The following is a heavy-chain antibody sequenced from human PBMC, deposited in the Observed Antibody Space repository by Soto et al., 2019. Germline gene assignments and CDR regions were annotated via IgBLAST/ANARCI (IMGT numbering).Heavy chain of an antibody. Sequence: SQTLSLTCAISGDSVSSNSAAWNWIRQSPSRGLEWLGRTYYRSKWYNDYAVSVKSRITINPDTSKNQFSLQLNSVTPEDTAVYYCESGGLGYCTNGVCPIGYGMDVWGQGTTVTVSS. CDR3: ESGGLGYCTNGVCPIGYGMDV. V-gene: IGHV6-1*01. CDR2: TYYRSKWYN. D-gene: IGHD2-8*01. CDR1: GDSVSSNSAA. J-gene: IGHJ6*02.